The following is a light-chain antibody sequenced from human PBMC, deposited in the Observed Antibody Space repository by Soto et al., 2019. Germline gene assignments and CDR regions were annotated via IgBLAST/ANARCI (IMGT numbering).Light chain of an antibody. Sequence: EIVLTQSPATLSLSPGERATLSCRASQSVSSYLMWYQQKPGQAPRLLIYDASNRATGIPARFSGSGSGTDFTLTISSLEPEDFAVYYCQQRSNWPPTFGQGTKVDIK. CDR2: DAS. J-gene: IGKJ1*01. V-gene: IGKV3-11*01. CDR3: QQRSNWPPT. CDR1: QSVSSY.